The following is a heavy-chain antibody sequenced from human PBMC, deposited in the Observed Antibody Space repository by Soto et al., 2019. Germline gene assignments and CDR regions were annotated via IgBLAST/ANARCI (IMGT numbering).Heavy chain of an antibody. J-gene: IGHJ4*02. V-gene: IGHV3-33*01. CDR3: AREGAVAGYQHL. CDR1: GFIFSDYG. Sequence: QVQLVESGGGVVQPGKSLRLSCAASGFIFSDYGIHWVRQAPGKGLEWVALIWYDGSKKYYADSVKGRFTVPRDNINSTLYLEMTSLRVENSAVYYCAREGAVAGYQHLWGQGTLVTVSS. D-gene: IGHD6-19*01. CDR2: IWYDGSKK.